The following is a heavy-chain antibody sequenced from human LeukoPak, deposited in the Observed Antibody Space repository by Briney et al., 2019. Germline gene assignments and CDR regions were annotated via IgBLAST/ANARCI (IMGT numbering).Heavy chain of an antibody. CDR3: ARWVCSSTSCFYFDY. CDR1: GFIFSNYV. D-gene: IGHD2-2*01. V-gene: IGHV3-23*01. Sequence: GGSLRLSCAASGFIFSNYVMSWVRQAPGKGLEWVSAISGSGGNTYYADSVKGRFTISRDNVQNSLSLQMNSLRAEDTAVYYCARWVCSSTSCFYFDYWGQGSLVVVSS. J-gene: IGHJ4*02. CDR2: ISGSGGNT.